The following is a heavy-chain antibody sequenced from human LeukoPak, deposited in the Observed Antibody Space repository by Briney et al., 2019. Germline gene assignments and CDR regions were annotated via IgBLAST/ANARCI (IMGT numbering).Heavy chain of an antibody. CDR3: ARGTTTVTTPDDY. CDR1: GFTFSSYA. CDR2: ISGSGGST. Sequence: PGGSLRLSSAASGFTFSSYAMSWVRQAPGKGLEWVSAISGSGGSTYYADSAKGRFTISRDNSKNTLNLQMNSLRGEDTAVYYCARGTTTVTTPDDYWGQGTLVTVSS. V-gene: IGHV3-23*01. J-gene: IGHJ4*02. D-gene: IGHD4-17*01.